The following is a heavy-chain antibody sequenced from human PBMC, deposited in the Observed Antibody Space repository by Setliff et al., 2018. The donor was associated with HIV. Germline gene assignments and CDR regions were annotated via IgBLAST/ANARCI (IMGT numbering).Heavy chain of an antibody. CDR1: GYSISSGYY. V-gene: IGHV4-38-2*01. CDR2: IYHSGST. J-gene: IGHJ4*02. D-gene: IGHD5-18*01. Sequence: SETLSLTCAVSGYSISSGYYWGWIRQPPGKGLEWIGSIYHSGSTYDSPSLKSRVTISVDTSKNQFSLRLSSVTAADRAVYYCARGGGPDTNFDLWSQGTLVTVSS. CDR3: ARGGGPDTNFDL.